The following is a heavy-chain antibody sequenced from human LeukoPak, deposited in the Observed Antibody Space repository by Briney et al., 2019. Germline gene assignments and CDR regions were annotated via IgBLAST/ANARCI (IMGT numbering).Heavy chain of an antibody. V-gene: IGHV1-2*06. D-gene: IGHD2-21*02. CDR2: INPNSGDT. CDR1: GYTFTGYY. CDR3: ARDYCGGDCFPDY. J-gene: IGHJ4*02. Sequence: ASVKVSRKASGYTFTGYYVHWVRQAPGQGLEWMGRINPNSGDTNYAQKFHGRVTMTRDTSISTAYMELSRLRSDDTAVYYCARDYCGGDCFPDYWGQGTLVTVSS.